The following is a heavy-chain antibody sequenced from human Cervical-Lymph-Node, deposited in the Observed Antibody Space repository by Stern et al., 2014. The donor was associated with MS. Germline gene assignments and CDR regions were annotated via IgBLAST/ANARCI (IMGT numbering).Heavy chain of an antibody. V-gene: IGHV3-33*06. CDR2: MWYDGRNK. CDR3: AKEDCSRTSCYGTGDY. D-gene: IGHD2-2*01. Sequence: VQLVESGGGVVPPGRSLRLSCAASGFTFSNYGMHWVRQAPGKGLEWVALMWYDGRNKDYADSVEGRFTISRDNSKNMLYLEMNSLRVEDTAVYYCAKEDCSRTSCYGTGDYWGQGTLVTVSS. CDR1: GFTFSNYG. J-gene: IGHJ4*02.